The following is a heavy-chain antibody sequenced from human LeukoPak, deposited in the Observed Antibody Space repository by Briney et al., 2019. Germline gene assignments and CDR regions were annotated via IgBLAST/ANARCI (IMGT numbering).Heavy chain of an antibody. Sequence: GGSLRLSCAASGFTVSGNYMSWVRQAPGKGLEWVALISYDGSNTYYTDSEKGRFTISRDNSKNTLYRQMNSLRTEDTAVYYCAKVGLTVTTILDYFDYWGQGTLVTVSS. D-gene: IGHD4-11*01. CDR3: AKVGLTVTTILDYFDY. J-gene: IGHJ4*02. CDR2: ISYDGSNT. V-gene: IGHV3-30*18. CDR1: GFTVSGNY.